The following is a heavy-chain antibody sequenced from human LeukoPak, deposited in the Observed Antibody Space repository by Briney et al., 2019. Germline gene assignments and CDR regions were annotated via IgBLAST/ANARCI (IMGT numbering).Heavy chain of an antibody. Sequence: SETLSLTCAVYSGSLSGYYWRWHRQPQGKGRVWFGENKHSVNNTHDPVPRSRVTTSVNTSKNQCPLKLSAVTAEDTAVYYGARGYSSCWYGGGFGSWGQGTLVTVSS. J-gene: IGHJ4*02. CDR3: ARGYSSCWYGGGFGS. CDR1: SGSLSGYY. D-gene: IGHD6-19*01. CDR2: NKHSVNN. V-gene: IGHV4-34*01.